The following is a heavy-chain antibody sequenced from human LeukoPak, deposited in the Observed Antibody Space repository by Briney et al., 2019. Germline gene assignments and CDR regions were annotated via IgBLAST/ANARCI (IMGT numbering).Heavy chain of an antibody. V-gene: IGHV4-59*01. CDR1: GGSISSYY. CDR2: IYYSGST. Sequence: SETLSLTCTGSGGSISSYYWSWIRQPPGKGLEWIGYIYYSGSTNYNPSLKSRVTISVDTSKNQFSLKLSSVTAADTAVYYCARDTRNNWFDPWGQGTLVTVSS. CDR3: ARDTRNNWFDP. J-gene: IGHJ5*02.